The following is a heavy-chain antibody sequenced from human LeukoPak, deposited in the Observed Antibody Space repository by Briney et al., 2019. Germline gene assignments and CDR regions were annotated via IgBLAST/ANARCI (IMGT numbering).Heavy chain of an antibody. Sequence: GGSLRLSCAASGFTFSSYAMSWVRQAPGKGLEWVSAISGSGGSTYHADSVKGRFTISRDNSKNTLYLQMNSLRAEATAVYYCAKRKRGYGGNGYFDYWGQGTLVTVSS. D-gene: IGHD4-23*01. CDR3: AKRKRGYGGNGYFDY. J-gene: IGHJ4*02. V-gene: IGHV3-23*01. CDR2: ISGSGGST. CDR1: GFTFSSYA.